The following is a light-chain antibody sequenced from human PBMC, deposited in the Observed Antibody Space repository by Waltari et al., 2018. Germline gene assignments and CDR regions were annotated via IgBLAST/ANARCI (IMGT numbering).Light chain of an antibody. CDR3: QQYNNWPGT. CDR1: KSVSSN. J-gene: IGKJ1*01. Sequence: EIVMTQSPATLSVSPGERATRSCRASKSVSSNLAWYQQKPGQAPRLLIYGASTRATGIPARFRGSGSGTEFTLTISSLQSEDFAVYYCQQYNNWPGTFGQGTKVEIK. CDR2: GAS. V-gene: IGKV3-15*01.